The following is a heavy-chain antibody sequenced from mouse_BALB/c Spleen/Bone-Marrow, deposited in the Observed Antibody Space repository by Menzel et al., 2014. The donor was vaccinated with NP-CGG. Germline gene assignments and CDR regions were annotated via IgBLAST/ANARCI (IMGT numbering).Heavy chain of an antibody. CDR1: GFSLTSYG. Sequence: QVQLQQSGPSLVQPSQSLSITCTVPGFSLTSYGVHWVRQSPGKGLEWLGVIWRGGSTDYNAAFMSRLSITKDNSKSQVFFKMNSLQADDTAIYYCAKNGGYDGWFAYWGQGTLVTVSA. V-gene: IGHV2-5-1*01. D-gene: IGHD2-14*01. CDR3: AKNGGYDGWFAY. J-gene: IGHJ3*01. CDR2: IWRGGST.